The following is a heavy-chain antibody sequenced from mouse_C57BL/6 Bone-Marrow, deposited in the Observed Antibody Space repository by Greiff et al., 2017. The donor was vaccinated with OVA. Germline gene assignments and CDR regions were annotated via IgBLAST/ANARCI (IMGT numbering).Heavy chain of an antibody. CDR2: IYPGDGDT. D-gene: IGHD1-1*01. CDR3: ARALFITTVVATEYFDD. V-gene: IGHV1-82*01. J-gene: IGHJ2*01. Sequence: VKLQESGPELVKPGASVKISCKASGYAFSSSWMNWVKQRPGKGLEWIGRIYPGDGDTNYNGKFKGKATLTADKSSSTAYMQRSSLTSEDSAVYFCARALFITTVVATEYFDDWGQGTTLTVSS. CDR1: GYAFSSSW.